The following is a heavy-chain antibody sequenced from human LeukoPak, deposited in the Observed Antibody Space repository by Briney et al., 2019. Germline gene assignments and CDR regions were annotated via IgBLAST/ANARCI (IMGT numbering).Heavy chain of an antibody. D-gene: IGHD6-13*01. CDR1: GYSISSGYY. Sequence: SETLSLTCTVSGYSISSGYYWGWIRQPPGKGLEWIGSIYHSGSTYYNPSLKSRVTISVDTSKNQFSLKLSSVTAADTAVYYCARRAYSSSWSVFDYWGQGTLVTVSS. V-gene: IGHV4-38-2*02. CDR2: IYHSGST. J-gene: IGHJ4*02. CDR3: ARRAYSSSWSVFDY.